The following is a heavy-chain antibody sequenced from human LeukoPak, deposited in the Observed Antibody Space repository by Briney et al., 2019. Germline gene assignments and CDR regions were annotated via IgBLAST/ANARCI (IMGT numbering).Heavy chain of an antibody. J-gene: IGHJ4*02. D-gene: IGHD6-13*01. CDR1: GGSFSGYY. Sequence: SETLSLTCAVYGGSFSGYYWSWIRQPPGKGLEWIGEINHSGSTNYNPSLKSRVTISVDTSKNQFSLKLSSVTAADTAVYYCARGRGSSYFDYWGQGTLVTVSS. V-gene: IGHV4-34*01. CDR2: INHSGST. CDR3: ARGRGSSYFDY.